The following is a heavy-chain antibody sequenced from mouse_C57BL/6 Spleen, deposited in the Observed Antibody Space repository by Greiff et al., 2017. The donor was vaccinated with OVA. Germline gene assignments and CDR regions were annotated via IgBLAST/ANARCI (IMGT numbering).Heavy chain of an antibody. Sequence: EVQVVESEGGLVQPGSSMKLSCTASGFTFSDYYMAWVRQVPEKGLEWVANINYDGSSTYYLDSLKSRFIISRDNAKNILYLQMSSLKSEDTATYYCARGGVYYGNYLDYWGQGTTLTVSS. J-gene: IGHJ2*01. CDR2: INYDGSST. V-gene: IGHV5-16*01. D-gene: IGHD2-1*01. CDR1: GFTFSDYY. CDR3: ARGGVYYGNYLDY.